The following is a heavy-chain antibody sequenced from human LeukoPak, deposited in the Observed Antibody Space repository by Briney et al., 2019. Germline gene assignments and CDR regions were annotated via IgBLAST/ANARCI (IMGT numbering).Heavy chain of an antibody. CDR1: GFTFSTYW. CDR3: ARGLVAPNEY. J-gene: IGHJ4*02. CDR2: MNGDGRIT. V-gene: IGHV3-74*03. Sequence: GGSLRLSCAASGFTFSTYWMHWVRQAPGKGLVWVSRMNGDGRITTYADSVKGRFTISRDNAKNTLYLQMNNLRAEETAVYYCARGLVAPNEYWGQGTLVTVSS. D-gene: IGHD5-12*01.